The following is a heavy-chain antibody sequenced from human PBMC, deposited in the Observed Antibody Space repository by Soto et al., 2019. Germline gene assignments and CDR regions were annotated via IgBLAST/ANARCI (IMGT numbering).Heavy chain of an antibody. V-gene: IGHV3-21*01. CDR3: ARVLETGTEIFDY. CDR2: ISSSSSYI. CDR1: GFTFSSYS. J-gene: IGHJ4*02. D-gene: IGHD1-1*01. Sequence: EVQLVESGGGLVKPGGSLRLSCAASGFTFSSYSMNWVRQAPGKGLEWVSSISSSSSYIYYADSVKGRFTISRDNAKNSLYLQMNSLRAEDTAVYYCARVLETGTEIFDYWGQGTLVTVSS.